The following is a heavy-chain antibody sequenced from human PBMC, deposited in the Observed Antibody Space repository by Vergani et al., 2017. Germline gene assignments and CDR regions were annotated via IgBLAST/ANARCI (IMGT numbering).Heavy chain of an antibody. V-gene: IGHV3-66*01. CDR2: IYSRGET. D-gene: IGHD5-18*01. CDR3: ARSGYTYGRDFEY. J-gene: IGHJ4*02. CDR1: GFDVGSNY. Sequence: EVQLVESGGGLVQPGGSLRLSCAASGFDVGSNYMSWVRQAPEKGLEWVSVIYSRGETYYADSVKGRFTISRDNSKNTVYLQMNSLRPEDTAVYYCARSGYTYGRDFEYWGQGTLVTVSA.